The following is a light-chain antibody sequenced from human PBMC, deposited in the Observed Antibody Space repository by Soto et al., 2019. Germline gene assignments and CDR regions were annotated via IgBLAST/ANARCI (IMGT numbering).Light chain of an antibody. J-gene: IGLJ2*01. CDR2: EVS. CDR3: SSYTSSSTQV. V-gene: IGLV2-14*01. CDR1: SSDVGGYNY. Sequence: QSALAQPASVSGSPRQSITISCTGASSDVGGYNYVSWYQQHPGKAPKLMIYEVSNRPSGVSNRFSGSKSGNTASLTISGLQAEDEADYYCSSYTSSSTQVFGGGTK.